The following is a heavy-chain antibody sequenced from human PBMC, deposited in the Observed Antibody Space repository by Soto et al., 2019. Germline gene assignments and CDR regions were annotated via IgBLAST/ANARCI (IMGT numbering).Heavy chain of an antibody. CDR1: GFSFSTYC. Sequence: GGALRLSCADSGFSFSTYCVAWVRQSPGKGLEWVSSISASGTTTVYADSVKGRFTISRDNSKNTLYLQMTSLRAEDTAVYYCAREVAARPSYYYYGMDVWGQGTTVPVSS. V-gene: IGHV3-23*01. D-gene: IGHD6-6*01. J-gene: IGHJ6*02. CDR3: AREVAARPSYYYYGMDV. CDR2: ISASGTTT.